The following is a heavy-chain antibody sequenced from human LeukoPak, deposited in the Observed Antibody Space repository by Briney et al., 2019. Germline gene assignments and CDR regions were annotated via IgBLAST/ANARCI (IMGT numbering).Heavy chain of an antibody. CDR2: IYRGGDT. V-gene: IGHV3-66*01. CDR1: GFTVSTNY. Sequence: GGSLRLSCAASGFTVSTNYMSWVRQAPGKGLEWVSVIYRGGDTYYADSVKGRFTVSRDNAKNSLYLQMNSLRAEDTAVYYCAREITVYCSSTSCYRGYFDYWGQGTLVTVSS. D-gene: IGHD2-2*02. CDR3: AREITVYCSSTSCYRGYFDY. J-gene: IGHJ4*02.